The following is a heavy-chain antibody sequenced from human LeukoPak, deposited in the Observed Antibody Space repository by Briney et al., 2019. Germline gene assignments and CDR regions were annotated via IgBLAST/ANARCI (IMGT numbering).Heavy chain of an antibody. J-gene: IGHJ4*02. D-gene: IGHD1-26*01. CDR2: IYYSGST. V-gene: IGHV4-59*01. Sequence: SETLSLTCTVSGGSINSYYLSWIRQPPGKGLEWIGYIYYSGSTNYNPSLKSRITISVDTSKNQFSLKLSSVTAADTAVYYCARGTDNILGATYDYWGQGTLVIVSS. CDR1: GGSINSYY. CDR3: ARGTDNILGATYDY.